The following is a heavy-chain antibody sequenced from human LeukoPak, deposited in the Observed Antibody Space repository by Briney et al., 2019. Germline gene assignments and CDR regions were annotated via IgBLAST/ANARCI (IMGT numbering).Heavy chain of an antibody. CDR3: ARDRDY. Sequence: GGSLRLSCAASGFTLGSYSMNWVRQAPGKGLEWVSYISSSSSTIYYADSVKGRFTISRDNAKNSLYLQMNSLRAEDTAVYYCARDRDYWGQGTLVTVSS. CDR2: ISSSSSTI. CDR1: GFTLGSYS. J-gene: IGHJ4*02. V-gene: IGHV3-48*01.